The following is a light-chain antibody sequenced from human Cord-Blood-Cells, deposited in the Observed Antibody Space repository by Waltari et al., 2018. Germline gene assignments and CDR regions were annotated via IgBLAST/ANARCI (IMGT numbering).Light chain of an antibody. Sequence: QSALTQPASVSGSPGQSITISCTGTSRAVGGYNYVSWYQQHPGKAPKLMIYDVSNRPSGVSNRFSGSKSGNTASLTISGLQAEDEADYYCSSYTSSSTNWVFGGGTKLTVL. CDR1: SRAVGGYNY. CDR2: DVS. V-gene: IGLV2-14*01. J-gene: IGLJ3*02. CDR3: SSYTSSSTNWV.